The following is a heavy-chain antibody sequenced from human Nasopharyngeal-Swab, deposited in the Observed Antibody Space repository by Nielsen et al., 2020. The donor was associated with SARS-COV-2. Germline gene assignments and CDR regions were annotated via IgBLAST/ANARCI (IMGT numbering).Heavy chain of an antibody. J-gene: IGHJ6*02. CDR1: GFTFSNYA. Sequence: ESLKISCAASGFTFSNYAMGWVRQAPGKGLDWVSGITATGGSTYYADSVKGRFTIPRNNSKNTLYLQMNSLRAEDTAVYYCAKDAEYYYNGMDVWGQGTTVTVSS. V-gene: IGHV3-23*01. D-gene: IGHD2/OR15-2a*01. CDR2: ITATGGST. CDR3: AKDAEYYYNGMDV.